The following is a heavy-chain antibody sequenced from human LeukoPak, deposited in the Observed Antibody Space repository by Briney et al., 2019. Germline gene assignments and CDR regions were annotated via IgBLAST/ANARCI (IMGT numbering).Heavy chain of an antibody. CDR2: IYPGDSDT. Sequence: GESLKISCKGSGYSFTSYWIGWVRQMPGKGLGWMGIIYPGDSDTRYSPSFQGQVTISADKSISTAYLQWSSLKASDTAMYYCARSSYGSGSPPAPFDYWGQGTWSPSPQ. V-gene: IGHV5-51*01. CDR3: ARSSYGSGSPPAPFDY. D-gene: IGHD3-10*01. J-gene: IGHJ4*02. CDR1: GYSFTSYW.